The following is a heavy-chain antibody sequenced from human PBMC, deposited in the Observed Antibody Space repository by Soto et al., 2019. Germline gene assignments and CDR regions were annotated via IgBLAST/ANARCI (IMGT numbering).Heavy chain of an antibody. CDR3: AIGWNDLPH. V-gene: IGHV1-69*01. J-gene: IGHJ4*02. CDR2: IIPMSGKA. D-gene: IGHD1-1*01. Sequence: QVKLVQSGAEVKKPGSSVKVSCKASGGTFNSYVISWVRQAPGQGLQCMGGIIPMSGKANYARNFQGRVTMSADESRSTVSMELSRLRSEDTAVYYCAIGWNDLPHWGQGTLVTVSS. CDR1: GGTFNSYV.